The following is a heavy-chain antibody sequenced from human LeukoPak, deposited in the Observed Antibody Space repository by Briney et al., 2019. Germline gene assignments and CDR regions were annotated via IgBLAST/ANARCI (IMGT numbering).Heavy chain of an antibody. Sequence: GASVKVSCEASGYTFTGYYMHWVRQAPGQGLEWMGWINPNSGGTNYAQKFQGRVTMTRDTSISTAYMELSRLRSDDTAVYYCARGGSDFEFYYYYYMDVWGKGTTVTVSS. V-gene: IGHV1-2*02. D-gene: IGHD2/OR15-2a*01. CDR2: INPNSGGT. J-gene: IGHJ6*03. CDR3: ARGGSDFEFYYYYYMDV. CDR1: GYTFTGYY.